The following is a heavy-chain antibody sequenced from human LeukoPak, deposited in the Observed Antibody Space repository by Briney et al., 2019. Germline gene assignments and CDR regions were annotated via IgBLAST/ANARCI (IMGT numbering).Heavy chain of an antibody. J-gene: IGHJ4*02. CDR2: VTSTGAST. Sequence: GGSLRLSCAASGFTFSNYAMSWARQTPGKGLEWVAVVTSTGASTYYADSVKGRFAVSRDNPKNTVFLQMNSLRAEDTAVYYCAKDLNAAWDRTPPADYWGQGTLVTVSS. CDR3: AKDLNAAWDRTPPADY. D-gene: IGHD2-2*01. V-gene: IGHV3-23*01. CDR1: GFTFSNYA.